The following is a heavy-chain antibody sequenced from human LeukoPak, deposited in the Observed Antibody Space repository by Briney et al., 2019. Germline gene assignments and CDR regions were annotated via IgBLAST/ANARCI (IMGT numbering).Heavy chain of an antibody. J-gene: IGHJ6*04. Sequence: GGSLRLSCAASGFTFSKYDMNWVRQAPGKGLEWVSYISSSSSTIYYADSVKGRFTISGDNAKNSLYLQMNSLRAEDTAVYYCAELGITMIGGVWGKGTTVTISS. D-gene: IGHD3-10*02. CDR2: ISSSSSTI. CDR3: AELGITMIGGV. V-gene: IGHV3-48*03. CDR1: GFTFSKYD.